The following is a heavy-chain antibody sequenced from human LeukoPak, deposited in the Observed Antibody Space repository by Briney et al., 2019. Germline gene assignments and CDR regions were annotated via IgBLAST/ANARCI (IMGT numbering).Heavy chain of an antibody. J-gene: IGHJ3*02. Sequence: WASVTVSCKTSGYTFTSYGISWVRQAPGQGLEWMGWISAYNGNTNYAQKLQGRVTMTTDTSTSTAYMELRSLRSDDTAVYYCARDPGIVGATMGMIAFDIWGQGTMVTVSS. CDR3: ARDPGIVGATMGMIAFDI. V-gene: IGHV1-18*01. CDR2: ISAYNGNT. D-gene: IGHD1-26*01. CDR1: GYTFTSYG.